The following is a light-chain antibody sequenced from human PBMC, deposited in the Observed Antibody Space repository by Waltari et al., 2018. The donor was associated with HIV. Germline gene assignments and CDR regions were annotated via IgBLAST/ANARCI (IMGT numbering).Light chain of an antibody. CDR1: NTALVTYDR. Sequence: QSALTQPLAVSGSPGQSVTLSCPGTNTALVTYDRVCWYHQTPGTAPKLIIYDVNSRPSGVPDRFSGSKSGNTASLTISGLQAEDEGDYYCSSYTTTTARVFGTGTKVTVL. V-gene: IGLV2-18*02. J-gene: IGLJ1*01. CDR2: DVN. CDR3: SSYTTTTARV.